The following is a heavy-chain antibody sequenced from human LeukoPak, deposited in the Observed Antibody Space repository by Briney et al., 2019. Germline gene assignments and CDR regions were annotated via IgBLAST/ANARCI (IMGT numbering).Heavy chain of an antibody. Sequence: GGSLRLSCLASGFTFSSRDWMTLVRQAPGKGLEWVANIKQDGSEKNYVDSVKGRFTISRDNAKNSVDLQMISMRVEDTAVYYCAIVAAAVTGIFVNFYYSMDIWGKGTTVTISS. V-gene: IGHV3-7*01. J-gene: IGHJ6*03. CDR2: IKQDGSEK. CDR3: AIVAAAVTGIFVNFYYSMDI. CDR1: GFTFSSRDW. D-gene: IGHD6-25*01.